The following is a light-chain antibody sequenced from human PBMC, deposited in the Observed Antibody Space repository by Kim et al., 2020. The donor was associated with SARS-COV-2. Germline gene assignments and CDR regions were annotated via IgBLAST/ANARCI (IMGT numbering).Light chain of an antibody. Sequence: QRVTISCSGSSSNIGRNTVNWYQQFPGTAPQLLIDSDDRRPSGVSDRVSCSKSGTSASLAISALRSEDEADYYCATWDDSLDVWMFGGGTQLTVL. CDR3: ATWDDSLDVWM. CDR2: SDD. J-gene: IGLJ3*02. CDR1: SSNIGRNT. V-gene: IGLV1-44*01.